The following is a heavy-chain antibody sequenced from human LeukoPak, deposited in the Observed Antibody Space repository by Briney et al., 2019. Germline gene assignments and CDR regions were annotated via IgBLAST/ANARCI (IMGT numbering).Heavy chain of an antibody. Sequence: SETLSLTCAVYGGSFSGYYWSWIRQPPGKGLEWIGEINHSGSTNYNPSLKSRVTISVDTSKNQFSLKLSSVTAADTAVYYCARRRNIVVVPAATPGAFDIWGQGTMVTVSS. CDR3: ARRRNIVVVPAATPGAFDI. CDR2: INHSGST. J-gene: IGHJ3*02. V-gene: IGHV4-34*01. CDR1: GGSFSGYY. D-gene: IGHD2-2*01.